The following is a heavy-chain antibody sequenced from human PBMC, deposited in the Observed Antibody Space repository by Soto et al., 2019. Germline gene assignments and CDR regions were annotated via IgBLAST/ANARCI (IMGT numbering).Heavy chain of an antibody. CDR1: GGTFSRYA. Sequence: QVQLVQSGAEVKKPGSSVKVSCKASGGTFSRYALSWVRQAPGQGLEWMGGIIPMFGTANYAQKFQGRVTITADESTSTAYMELSSLRSEDTAVYYCARTEYSSSSGAFDIWGQGTMVTVSS. D-gene: IGHD6-6*01. CDR2: IIPMFGTA. J-gene: IGHJ3*02. V-gene: IGHV1-69*01. CDR3: ARTEYSSSSGAFDI.